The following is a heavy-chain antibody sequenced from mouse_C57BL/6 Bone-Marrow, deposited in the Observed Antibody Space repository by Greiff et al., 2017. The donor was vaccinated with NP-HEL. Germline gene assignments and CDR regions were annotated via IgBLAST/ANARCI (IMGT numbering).Heavy chain of an antibody. V-gene: IGHV14-4*01. CDR1: GFNIKDDY. CDR3: TTSCWGLLPWFAY. J-gene: IGHJ3*01. D-gene: IGHD2-3*01. Sequence: VQLQQSGAELVRPGASVKLSCTASGFNIKDDYMHWVKQRPEQGLEWIGWIDPENGDTEYASKFQGKAPITADTSSNTAYLQLSSLTSEDTAVYYCTTSCWGLLPWFAYWGQGTLVTVAA. CDR2: IDPENGDT.